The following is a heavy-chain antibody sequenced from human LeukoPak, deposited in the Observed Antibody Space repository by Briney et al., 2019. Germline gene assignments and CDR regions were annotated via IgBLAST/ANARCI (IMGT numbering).Heavy chain of an antibody. V-gene: IGHV4-34*01. Sequence: PSETLSLTCAVYGGSFSGYYWSWIRQPPGKGLEWIGEINHSGSTNYNPSLKSRVTISVDTSKNQFSLKLSSVTAADTAVYYCARDLRVVLRYFDWGQGTLVIVSS. D-gene: IGHD3-9*01. CDR3: ARDLRVVLRYFD. CDR1: GGSFSGYY. CDR2: INHSGST. J-gene: IGHJ4*02.